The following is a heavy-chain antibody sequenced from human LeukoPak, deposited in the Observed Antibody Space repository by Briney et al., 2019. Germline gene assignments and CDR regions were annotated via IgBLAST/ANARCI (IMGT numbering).Heavy chain of an antibody. J-gene: IGHJ3*02. CDR2: IIPIFGTA. CDR1: GGTFSSYA. Sequence: GASVKVSCKASGGTFSSYAISGGRQAPGQGLEWMGGIIPIFGTANNSQKFQGRVTITADESTSTAYMELSSLRSEDTAVYYCARDSIVVVPAATYHAFDIWGQGTMVTVSS. V-gene: IGHV1-69*13. CDR3: ARDSIVVVPAATYHAFDI. D-gene: IGHD2-2*01.